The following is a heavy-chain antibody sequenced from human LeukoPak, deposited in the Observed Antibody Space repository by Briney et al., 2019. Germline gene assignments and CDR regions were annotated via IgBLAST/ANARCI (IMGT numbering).Heavy chain of an antibody. CDR1: GFTFNSYG. D-gene: IGHD2-15*01. V-gene: IGHV3-33*01. CDR2: VWYDGSKK. J-gene: IGHJ4*02. CDR3: ARDRVVVLSQNFDQ. Sequence: GRSLRLSCATSGFTFNSYGIHWVRQAPGKGLEWVAVVWYDGSKKYYADSVKGRFTISRDNSKNTVYLQMNSLRAEDTAVYYCARDRVVVLSQNFDQWGQGTLVTVSS.